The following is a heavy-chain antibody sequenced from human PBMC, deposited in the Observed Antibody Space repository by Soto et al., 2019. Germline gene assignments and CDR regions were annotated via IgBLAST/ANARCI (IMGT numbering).Heavy chain of an antibody. CDR1: GGSISSSSYY. J-gene: IGHJ5*02. D-gene: IGHD2-15*01. CDR2: IYYSGST. Sequence: SETLSLTCTVSGGSISSSSYYWGWIRQPPGKGLEWIGSIYYSGSTYYNPSLKSRVTISVDTSKNQFSLKLGSVTAADTAVYYCARGVIVVVVAALNWFDPWGQGTLVIVS. V-gene: IGHV4-39*01. CDR3: ARGVIVVVVAALNWFDP.